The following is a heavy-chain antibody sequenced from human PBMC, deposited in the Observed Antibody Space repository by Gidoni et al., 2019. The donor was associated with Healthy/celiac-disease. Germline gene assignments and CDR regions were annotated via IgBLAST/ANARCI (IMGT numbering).Heavy chain of an antibody. J-gene: IGHJ4*02. D-gene: IGHD6-19*01. CDR2: IYYSGST. V-gene: IGHV4-61*01. Sequence: QVQLQESGPGLVKPSETLSLTCTVSGGSVSSGSYYWSWIRQPPGKGLEWIGYIYYSGSTNYNPSLKSRVTISVDTSKNQFSLKLSSVTAADTAVYYCARIIAEQWLFFDYWGQGTLVTVSS. CDR3: ARIIAEQWLFFDY. CDR1: GGSVSSGSYY.